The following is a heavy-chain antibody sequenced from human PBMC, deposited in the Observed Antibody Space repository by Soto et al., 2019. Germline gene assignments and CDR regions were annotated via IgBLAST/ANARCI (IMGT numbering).Heavy chain of an antibody. CDR1: GGSFSGYY. CDR3: ARVLAARRWFAP. CDR2: INHSGST. D-gene: IGHD6-6*01. Sequence: SETLSLTCAVYGGSFSGYYWSWIRQPPGKGLEWIGEINHSGSTNYNPSLKSRVTISVDTSKNQFSLKLSSVTAADTAVYYCARVLAARRWFAPWGQGTLVTVSS. J-gene: IGHJ5*02. V-gene: IGHV4-34*01.